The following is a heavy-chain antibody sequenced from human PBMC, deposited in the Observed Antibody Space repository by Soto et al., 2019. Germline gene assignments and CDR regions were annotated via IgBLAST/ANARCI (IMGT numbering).Heavy chain of an antibody. CDR1: GYTFGIYS. V-gene: IGHV1-18*01. CDR3: ARRYGDPSSSTGFDY. Sequence: QVQLVQSGPEVKKPGASVKVSCKASGYTFGIYSITWVRQAPGQGLEWLGGINTYSGKTYYAQMVQGRVTLTTDTSTSTAYMDMRSLRSDDTAVYYCARRYGDPSSSTGFDYWGQGTLVSVSS. D-gene: IGHD2-21*02. J-gene: IGHJ4*02. CDR2: INTYSGKT.